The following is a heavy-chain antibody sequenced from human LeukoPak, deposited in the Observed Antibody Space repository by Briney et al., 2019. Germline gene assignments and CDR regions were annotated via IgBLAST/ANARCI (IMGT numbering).Heavy chain of an antibody. Sequence: GGSLRLSCEAAGFAFNDYVMHWVRQAPGKGLEWVSGITWNSANVVYADSVKGRFTISRDNAKNSLYLQMNSLRAEDTALYYCAKDMRDYDVFTGYFPFDYWGQGTLVAVSS. CDR3: AKDMRDYDVFTGYFPFDY. V-gene: IGHV3-9*01. J-gene: IGHJ4*02. CDR1: GFAFNDYV. CDR2: ITWNSANV. D-gene: IGHD3-9*01.